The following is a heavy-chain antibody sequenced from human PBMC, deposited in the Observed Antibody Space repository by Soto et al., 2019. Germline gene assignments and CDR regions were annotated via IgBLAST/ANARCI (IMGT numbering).Heavy chain of an antibody. D-gene: IGHD2-2*01. CDR1: GYTLTGYY. V-gene: IGHV1-2*04. J-gene: IGHJ4*02. Sequence: ASVKVSCKASGYTLTGYYMHWVRQAPGQGLEWMGWINPNSGGTNYAQKFQGWVTMTRDTSISTAYMELSRLRSDDTAVYYCARDHCSSNSCYDLYYFDYWGQGTLVTVSS. CDR2: INPNSGGT. CDR3: ARDHCSSNSCYDLYYFDY.